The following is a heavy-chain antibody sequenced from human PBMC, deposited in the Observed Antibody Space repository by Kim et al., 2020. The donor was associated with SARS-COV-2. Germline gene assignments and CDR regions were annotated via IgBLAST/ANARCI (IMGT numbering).Heavy chain of an antibody. V-gene: IGHV3-48*03. CDR3: TRDNPTVADFDS. D-gene: IGHD4-17*01. CDR1: GFTFGGYE. CDR2: ITSSGTRK. J-gene: IGHJ4*02. Sequence: GGSLRLSCATSGFTFGGYEMNWVRQAPGKGLEWVAYITSSGTRKEYADSVEGRFSIFRDNAKNSLFLQMNSLRAEDTAVYYCTRDNPTVADFDSCGQGTL.